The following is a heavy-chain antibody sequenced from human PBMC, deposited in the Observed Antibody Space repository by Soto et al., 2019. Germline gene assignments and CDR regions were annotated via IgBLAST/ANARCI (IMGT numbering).Heavy chain of an antibody. CDR1: GGSISSGGYS. CDR3: ARDYYGMDV. V-gene: IGHV4-30-2*06. CDR2: TYQSGSA. Sequence: LSLTCTVSGGSISSGGYSWTWIRQSPGKGLEWIGYTYQSGSAYYNPSLKSRVTISVDRSKNQFSLNLTSVTAADTAVYYCARDYYGMDVWGQGTTVTVSS. J-gene: IGHJ6*02.